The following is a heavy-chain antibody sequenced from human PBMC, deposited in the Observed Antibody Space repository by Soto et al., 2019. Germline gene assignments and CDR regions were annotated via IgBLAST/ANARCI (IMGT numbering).Heavy chain of an antibody. J-gene: IGHJ6*02. CDR2: IYPGDSDT. D-gene: IGHD3-3*01. CDR3: ATYDFWIGYSSNYYHYGMVF. CDR1: GYSFTSYW. Sequence: PGESLKISCKGSGYSFTSYWIGWVRQMPGKGLEWMGIIYPGDSDTRYSPSFQGQVTISADKSISTAYLQWSSLKASDTAMYYCATYDFWIGYSSNYYHYGMVFWGPGITVTLSS. V-gene: IGHV5-51*01.